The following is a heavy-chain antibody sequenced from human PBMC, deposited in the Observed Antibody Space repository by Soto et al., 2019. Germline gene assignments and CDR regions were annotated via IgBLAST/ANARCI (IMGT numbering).Heavy chain of an antibody. J-gene: IGHJ4*02. CDR3: ASGRTTALDY. CDR2: IYHSGST. CDR1: GGSIGSGGYY. Sequence: SETLSLTCTVSGGSIGSGGYYWSWVRQPPGKGLEWIGEIYHSGSTNYNPSLKSRVTISVDKSKNQFSLKLSSVTAADTAVYYCASGRTTALDYWGQGTLVTVSS. V-gene: IGHV4-39*07. D-gene: IGHD4-17*01.